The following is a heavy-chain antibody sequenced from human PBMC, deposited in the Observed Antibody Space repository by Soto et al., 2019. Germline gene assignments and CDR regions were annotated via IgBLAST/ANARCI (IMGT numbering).Heavy chain of an antibody. Sequence: GGSLRLSCAASGFTFSSYAMHWVRQAPGKGLEWVAVISYDGSNKYYADSVKGRFTISRDNSKNTLYLQMNSLGAEDTAVYYCARDLIAVAGILDYWGQGTLVTVSS. D-gene: IGHD6-19*01. CDR1: GFTFSSYA. J-gene: IGHJ4*02. V-gene: IGHV3-30-3*01. CDR2: ISYDGSNK. CDR3: ARDLIAVAGILDY.